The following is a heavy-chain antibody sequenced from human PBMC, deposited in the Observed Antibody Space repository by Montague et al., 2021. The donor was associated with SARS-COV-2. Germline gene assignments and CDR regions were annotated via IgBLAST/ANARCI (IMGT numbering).Heavy chain of an antibody. CDR2: TYYRSKWHN. D-gene: IGHD2-2*01. Sequence: CPISGDSVSSNSAGWNWIRQSPSRGLEWLGRTYYRSKWHNDFAVSVKSRITINPDTSKNQFSLQLNSVTPEDTAVYYCAREDCSSTSCYPTYFQHWGQGTLVTVSS. CDR3: AREDCSSTSCYPTYFQH. CDR1: GDSVSSNSAG. V-gene: IGHV6-1*01. J-gene: IGHJ1*01.